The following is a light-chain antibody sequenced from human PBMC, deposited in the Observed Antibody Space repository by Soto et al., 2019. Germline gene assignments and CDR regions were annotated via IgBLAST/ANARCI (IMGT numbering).Light chain of an antibody. V-gene: IGKV3-20*01. CDR3: HQYGSSPLMYT. Sequence: ENVLTQSPGTLSLSPGERATLSCRASQSVSSTFLAWYQHKPGQAPRLLIYGASSRATGIPDRFSGSGSGTDFTLTISRLEPEDFAVYYCHQYGSSPLMYTFGQGTKLEIK. J-gene: IGKJ2*01. CDR2: GAS. CDR1: QSVSSTF.